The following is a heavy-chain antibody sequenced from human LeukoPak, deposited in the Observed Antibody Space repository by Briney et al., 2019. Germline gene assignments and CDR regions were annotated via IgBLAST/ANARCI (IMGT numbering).Heavy chain of an antibody. CDR1: GFTLSSYA. J-gene: IGHJ3*02. D-gene: IGHD2-2*02. CDR3: AREGNCSSTSCYTGAFDI. Sequence: GGSLRLSCADSGFTLSSYAMSWVRQAPGKGLEWVSAISGSGGSTYYADSVKGRFTISRDNAKNSLYLQMNSLRAEDTAVYYCAREGNCSSTSCYTGAFDIWGQGTMVTVSS. CDR2: ISGSGGST. V-gene: IGHV3-23*01.